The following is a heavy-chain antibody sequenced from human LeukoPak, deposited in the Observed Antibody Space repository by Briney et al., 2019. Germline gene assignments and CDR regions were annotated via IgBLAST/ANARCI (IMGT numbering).Heavy chain of an antibody. J-gene: IGHJ5*02. Sequence: ASVKVSCKASGYTFTSYYMHWVRQAPGQGLEWMGIINPSGGSTSYAQKFQGRVTMTRDTSTSTVYMELSSLRSEDTAVYYCAREGYCSGGSCYGLDPWGQGTLVTVSS. V-gene: IGHV1-46*01. CDR2: INPSGGST. CDR1: GYTFTSYY. CDR3: AREGYCSGGSCYGLDP. D-gene: IGHD2-15*01.